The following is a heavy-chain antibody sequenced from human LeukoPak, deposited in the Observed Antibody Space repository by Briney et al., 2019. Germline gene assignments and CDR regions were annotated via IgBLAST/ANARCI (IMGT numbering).Heavy chain of an antibody. J-gene: IGHJ6*03. CDR1: GGSISSGSHY. Sequence: PSQTLSLTCTVSGGSISSGSHYWSWIRQPARKGLEWIGRIYTSGSTNYNPSLKSRVTISVDTSKNQFSLKLSSVTAADTAVYYCARDGPIWGYYYYMDVWGKGTTVTVSS. CDR2: IYTSGST. CDR3: ARDGPIWGYYYYMDV. V-gene: IGHV4-61*02. D-gene: IGHD7-27*01.